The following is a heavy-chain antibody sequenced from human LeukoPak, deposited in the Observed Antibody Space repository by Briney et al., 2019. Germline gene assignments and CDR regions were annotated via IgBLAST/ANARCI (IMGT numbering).Heavy chain of an antibody. J-gene: IGHJ5*02. D-gene: IGHD6-13*01. CDR2: LSSSSSYI. V-gene: IGHV3-21*01. CDR1: GFTFSSYS. Sequence: NPGRSLRLSRAASGFTFSSYSMNWARQAPAKGLECVSSLSSSSSYIHYADSVKGRFTISRDNAKNSLYLQMNSLRAEDTAVYYCAREVCVAAAENWFDPWGQGTLVTVSS. CDR3: AREVCVAAAENWFDP.